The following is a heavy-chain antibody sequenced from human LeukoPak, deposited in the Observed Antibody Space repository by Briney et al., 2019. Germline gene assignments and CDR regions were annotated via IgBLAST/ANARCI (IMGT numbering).Heavy chain of an antibody. V-gene: IGHV4-38-2*02. Sequence: PSETLSLTCTVSGYSISSGYYWGWIRQPPGKGLEWIGYIYYSGSTNYSPSLKSRVTISVDTSKNQFSLQLNSVTPEDTAVYYCARDLGPSGLYYQHWGQGTLVTVST. CDR1: GYSISSGYY. CDR2: IYYSGST. D-gene: IGHD3-10*01. J-gene: IGHJ1*01. CDR3: ARDLGPSGLYYQH.